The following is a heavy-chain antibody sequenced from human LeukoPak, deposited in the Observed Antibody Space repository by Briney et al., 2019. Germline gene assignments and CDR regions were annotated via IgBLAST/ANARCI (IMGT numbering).Heavy chain of an antibody. J-gene: IGHJ6*03. CDR1: GGSISGYF. D-gene: IGHD3-22*01. CDR3: ARGLRDEERYYKYYYMDV. Sequence: SETLSLTRTISGGSISGYFGTWIRQASGKGLEWIGYIHTIETKYNPSLQSRVSMSIDTSKNQFSLNLRSVTAADTAVYYCARGLRDEERYYKYYYMDVWGKGTTVTVSS. CDR2: IHTIET. V-gene: IGHV4-4*09.